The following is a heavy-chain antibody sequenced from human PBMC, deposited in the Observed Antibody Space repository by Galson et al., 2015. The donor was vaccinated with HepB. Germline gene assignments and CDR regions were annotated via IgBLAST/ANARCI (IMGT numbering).Heavy chain of an antibody. V-gene: IGHV1-8*01. J-gene: IGHJ3*02. D-gene: IGHD1-1*01. Sequence: SVKVSCKASGYTFTNYDINWVRQASGQGLEWMGWMSPNSVNAGYAQKFQGRVTMTRDTSISTAYMELSSLTSEDTAVYYCARGLSPRYDWDDDAFDIWGQGTLVTVSS. CDR2: MSPNSVNA. CDR3: ARGLSPRYDWDDDAFDI. CDR1: GYTFTNYD.